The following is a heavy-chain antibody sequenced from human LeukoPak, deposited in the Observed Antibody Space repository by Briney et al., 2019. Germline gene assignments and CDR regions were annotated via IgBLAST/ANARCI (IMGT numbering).Heavy chain of an antibody. V-gene: IGHV1-2*02. J-gene: IGHJ5*02. CDR2: INPNSGGT. D-gene: IGHD2-15*01. Sequence: GASVKVSCKASGYTFTGYYMHWVRQAPGQGLEWMGWINPNSGGTNYAQKFQGRVTTTRDTSISTAYMELSRLRSDDTAVYYCARLVDYCSGGSCYPNWFDPWGQGTLVTVSS. CDR1: GYTFTGYY. CDR3: ARLVDYCSGGSCYPNWFDP.